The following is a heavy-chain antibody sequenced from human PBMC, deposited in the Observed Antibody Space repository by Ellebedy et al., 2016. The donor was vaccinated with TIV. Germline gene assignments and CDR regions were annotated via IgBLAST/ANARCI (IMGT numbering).Heavy chain of an antibody. J-gene: IGHJ3*02. Sequence: GESLKISCAASGFTFSDYYMSWIRQAPGKGLEWVSYISSSSSYTNYADSVKGRFTISRDNAKNSLYLQMNSLRAEDTAVYYCARESGSYPDAFDIWGQGTMVTVSS. V-gene: IGHV3-11*06. CDR3: ARESGSYPDAFDI. D-gene: IGHD1-26*01. CDR1: GFTFSDYY. CDR2: ISSSSSYT.